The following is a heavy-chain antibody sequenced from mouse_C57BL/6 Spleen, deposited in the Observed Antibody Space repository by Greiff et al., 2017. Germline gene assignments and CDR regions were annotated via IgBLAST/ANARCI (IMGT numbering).Heavy chain of an antibody. CDR1: GFTFSSYA. D-gene: IGHD2-3*01. V-gene: IGHV5-4*01. Sequence: EVHLVESGGGLVKPGGSLKLSCAASGFTFSSYAMSWVRQTPEKRLEWVATISDGGSYTYYPDNVKGRFTISRDNAKNNLYLQMSHLKSEDTAMYYCARDPYYDGYYVDAMDYWGQGTSVTVSS. J-gene: IGHJ4*01. CDR2: ISDGGSYT. CDR3: ARDPYYDGYYVDAMDY.